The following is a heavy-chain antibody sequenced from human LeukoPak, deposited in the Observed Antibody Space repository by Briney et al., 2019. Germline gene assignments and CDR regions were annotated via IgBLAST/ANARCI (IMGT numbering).Heavy chain of an antibody. V-gene: IGHV1-2*02. J-gene: IGHJ4*02. D-gene: IGHD2-21*02. CDR1: GYTFTGYY. Sequence: ASVKVSCKASGYTFTGYYIHWVRQAPGQGLEWMGWINPNGVGTNYAQKFQGRVTMTRDTSISAAHMELSRLRSDDTAVYYCARGDFLTQLDYWGQGTLV. CDR3: ARGDFLTQLDY. CDR2: INPNGVGT.